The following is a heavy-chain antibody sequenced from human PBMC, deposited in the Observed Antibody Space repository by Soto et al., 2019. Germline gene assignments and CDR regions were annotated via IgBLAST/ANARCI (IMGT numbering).Heavy chain of an antibody. J-gene: IGHJ6*02. CDR1: GFTFSSYN. Sequence: EVQLVESGGGLVKPGGSLRLSCAASGFTFSSYNMNWVRQAPGKGLEWVSSISSSSSYIYYADSVKGRFTISRDNAKNSLYLQMNSLRADDTAVYYCASTRRDCYNNYYYYYGMDVWGQGTTVTVSS. V-gene: IGHV3-21*01. CDR2: ISSSSSYI. CDR3: ASTRRDCYNNYYYYYGMDV. D-gene: IGHD2-21*01.